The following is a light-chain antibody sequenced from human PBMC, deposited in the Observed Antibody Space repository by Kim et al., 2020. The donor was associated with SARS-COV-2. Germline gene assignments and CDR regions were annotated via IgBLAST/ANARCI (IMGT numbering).Light chain of an antibody. J-gene: IGLJ2*01. V-gene: IGLV4-60*03. CDR2: LEDSGFY. CDR3: ETWDSNNVV. CDR1: SGNSKYI. Sequence: SSVKLTCSLNSGNSKYIIAWHQQQPGKAPRYLMKLEDSGFYHKKSGVPARFSGSSSGADRYLTISDLQSEDEADYFCETWDSNNVVFGGGTQLTVL.